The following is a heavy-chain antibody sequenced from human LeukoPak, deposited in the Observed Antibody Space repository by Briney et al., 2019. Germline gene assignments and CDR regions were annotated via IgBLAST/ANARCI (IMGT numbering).Heavy chain of an antibody. D-gene: IGHD2-2*01. J-gene: IGHJ4*02. Sequence: PSETLSLTCTVSGGSISSYYWSWIRQPPGKGLEWIGYIYYSGSTNYNPSLKSRVTISVDTSKNQFSLTLSSVTAADTAVYYCAREGNAVFDYWGQGTLVTASS. CDR3: AREGNAVFDY. CDR1: GGSISSYY. V-gene: IGHV4-59*01. CDR2: IYYSGST.